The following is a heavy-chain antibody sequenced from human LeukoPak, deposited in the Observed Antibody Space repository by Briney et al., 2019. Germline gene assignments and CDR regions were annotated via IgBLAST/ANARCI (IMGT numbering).Heavy chain of an antibody. CDR1: GGSFSGYY. V-gene: IGHV4-34*01. J-gene: IGHJ4*02. D-gene: IGHD6-19*01. CDR3: ASGGWSGCCYYFDY. Sequence: SETLSLTCAAYGGSFSGYYWSWIRQPPGQGPEWLGEINHSGSTNYNPSLKSRVTISVDTSKNQFSLKLSSVTAADTAVYYCASGGWSGCCYYFDYWGQGTLVTVSS. CDR2: INHSGST.